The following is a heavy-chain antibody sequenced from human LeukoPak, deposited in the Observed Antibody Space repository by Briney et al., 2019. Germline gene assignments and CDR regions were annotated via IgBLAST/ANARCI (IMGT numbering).Heavy chain of an antibody. CDR3: ARGARAYTVTMDYYYYYGMDV. CDR1: GGSISSGSYY. CDR2: IYYSGST. D-gene: IGHD4-17*01. Sequence: SETLSLTCTVSGGSISSGSYYWGWIRQPPGKGLEWIGSIYYSGSTYYNPSLKSRVTISVDTSKNQFSLKLSSVTAADTAVYYCARGARAYTVTMDYYYYYGMDVWGQGTTVTVSS. J-gene: IGHJ6*02. V-gene: IGHV4-39*01.